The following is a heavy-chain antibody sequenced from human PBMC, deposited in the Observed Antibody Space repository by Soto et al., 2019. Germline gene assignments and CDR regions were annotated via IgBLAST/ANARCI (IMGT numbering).Heavy chain of an antibody. V-gene: IGHV3-30*18. J-gene: IGHJ4*02. CDR1: GLAFSAXX. Sequence: VQLEDSGGGVVQPGKSLRLSCVVSGLAFSAXXMYWVRQAPGKGLEWLSVISYDAREQFYADSVRGRFTISRDNSRDTFFLQMSNLRVEDTAVYYCAKGPYSNGRYGFDHWGQGTLVIVSS. CDR3: AKGPYSNGRYGFDH. CDR2: ISYDAREQ. D-gene: IGHD6-19*01.